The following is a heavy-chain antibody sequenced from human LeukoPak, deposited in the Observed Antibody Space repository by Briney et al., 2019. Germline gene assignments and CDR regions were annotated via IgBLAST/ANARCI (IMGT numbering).Heavy chain of an antibody. Sequence: SVKVSCKASGYTFTSYDINWVRQATGQGLEWMGRIIPILGIANYAQKFQGRVTITADKSTSTAYMELSSLRSEDTAVYYCARSLKPYCSSTSCYTPNWFDPWGQGTLVTVSS. D-gene: IGHD2-2*02. CDR1: GYTFTSYD. V-gene: IGHV1-69*04. CDR2: IIPILGIA. J-gene: IGHJ5*02. CDR3: ARSLKPYCSSTSCYTPNWFDP.